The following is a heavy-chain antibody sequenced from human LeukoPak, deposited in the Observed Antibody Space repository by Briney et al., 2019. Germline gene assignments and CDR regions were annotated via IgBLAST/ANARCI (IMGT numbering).Heavy chain of an antibody. CDR2: VHSSVGT. J-gene: IGHJ4*02. V-gene: IGHV4-4*07. D-gene: IGHD5-18*01. Sequence: SCKISRRRVRNECRTRLRQNPGKKLEWIGQVHSSVGTTYNPSLRSRVSLSLDTAKNDFSLRLASVTAADTAVYFCARERDHGYSYGHVLDFWGQGIPVTVSS. CDR1: RRRVRNEC. CDR3: ARERDHGYSYGHVLDF.